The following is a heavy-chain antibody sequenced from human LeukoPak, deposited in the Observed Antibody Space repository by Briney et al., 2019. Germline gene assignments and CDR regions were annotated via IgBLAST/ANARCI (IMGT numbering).Heavy chain of an antibody. V-gene: IGHV4-34*01. CDR2: INHSGGT. CDR1: GGSFSGYY. Sequence: SETLSLTCAVYGGSFSGYYWSWIRQPPGKGLEWIGEINHSGGTNYNPSLKSRVTISVDTSKNQFSLKMSSVTAADTAVYYCARHTAEKYNWFDRWGQGTLVTVSS. CDR3: ARHTAEKYNWFDR. D-gene: IGHD5-24*01. J-gene: IGHJ5*02.